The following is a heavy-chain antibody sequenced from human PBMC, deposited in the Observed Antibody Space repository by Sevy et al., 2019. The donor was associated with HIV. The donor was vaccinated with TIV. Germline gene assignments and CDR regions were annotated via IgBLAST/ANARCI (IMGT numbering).Heavy chain of an antibody. CDR1: GFTFSSYS. D-gene: IGHD3-10*01. CDR3: ARDGASSGSPYYYYYGMDV. J-gene: IGHJ6*02. CDR2: ISSSSSYI. Sequence: GSLRLSCAASGFTFSSYSMNWVRQAPGKGLEWVSSISSSSSYIYYADSVKGRFTISRDNAKNSLYLQMNSLRAEDTAVYYCARDGASSGSPYYYYYGMDVWGQGTTVTVSS. V-gene: IGHV3-21*01.